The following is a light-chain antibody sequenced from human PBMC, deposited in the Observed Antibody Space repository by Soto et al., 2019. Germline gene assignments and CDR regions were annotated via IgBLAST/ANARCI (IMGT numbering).Light chain of an antibody. CDR1: SSDVGGYNY. CDR2: DVR. CDR3: SSYTSSSTLYV. Sequence: QSALTQPASVSGSPGQSMTMSCTGTSSDVGGYNYVSWYQQHPGKAPKLMIYDVRNRPSGVSNRFSGSKSGNTASLTISGLQAEDEADYYCSSYTSSSTLYVFGTGTKLTVL. V-gene: IGLV2-14*01. J-gene: IGLJ1*01.